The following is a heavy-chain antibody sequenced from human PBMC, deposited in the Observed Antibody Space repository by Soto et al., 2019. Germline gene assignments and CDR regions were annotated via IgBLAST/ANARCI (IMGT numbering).Heavy chain of an antibody. J-gene: IGHJ6*02. V-gene: IGHV4-39*01. CDR1: GGSISRDSYY. D-gene: IGHD3-22*01. CDR2: ISYSGST. Sequence: SETRSLTCPGSGGSISRDSYYWGWIRQSPEKGLEWIASISYSGSTYYNPTLKSRLIISVDTSKSQFSLKLSSVTAADTAVYYCARRLYYDSSGFEGGGMDVWGQGTTVT. CDR3: ARRLYYDSSGFEGGGMDV.